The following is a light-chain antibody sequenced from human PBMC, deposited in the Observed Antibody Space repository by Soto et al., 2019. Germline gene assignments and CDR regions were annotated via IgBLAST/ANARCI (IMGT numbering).Light chain of an antibody. CDR2: DAS. V-gene: IGKV3-11*01. Sequence: IVLTQSPVTLALSPGERAVLSCRASQSVSTSLAWYQHKPGQAPSLFIYDASKRAPGVPARFRGSGSGTDFTLTISSLEPEDFAVYYCQVRDVWPSFGQGTKVEIK. CDR1: QSVSTS. J-gene: IGKJ1*01. CDR3: QVRDVWPS.